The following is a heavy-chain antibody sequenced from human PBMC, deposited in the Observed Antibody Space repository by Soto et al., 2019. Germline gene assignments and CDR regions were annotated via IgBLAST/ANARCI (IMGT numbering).Heavy chain of an antibody. CDR1: GFTFSSYA. Sequence: EVQLLESGGGLVQPGGSLRLSCAASGFTFSSYAMSWVRQAPGKGRVWVSAISGSGGSTYYADSVKGRVTISRDNSKNTLYLQMNSLRAEDTAVYYCAKASSGPFWYFDRWGRGTLVTVSS. CDR3: AKASSGPFWYFDR. V-gene: IGHV3-23*01. CDR2: ISGSGGST. D-gene: IGHD5-12*01. J-gene: IGHJ2*01.